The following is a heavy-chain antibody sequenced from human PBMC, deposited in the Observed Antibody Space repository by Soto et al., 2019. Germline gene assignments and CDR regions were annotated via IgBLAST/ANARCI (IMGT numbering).Heavy chain of an antibody. Sequence: GGSLRLSCAASGFTFSSYGMHWVRQAPGKGLEWVAVIWYDGSNKYYADSVKGRFTISRDNSKNTLYLQMNSLRAEDTAVYYCAGSPSGYYGMDVWGQGTTVTVSS. CDR3: AGSPSGYYGMDV. J-gene: IGHJ6*02. CDR1: GFTFSSYG. V-gene: IGHV3-33*01. CDR2: IWYDGSNK. D-gene: IGHD3-3*01.